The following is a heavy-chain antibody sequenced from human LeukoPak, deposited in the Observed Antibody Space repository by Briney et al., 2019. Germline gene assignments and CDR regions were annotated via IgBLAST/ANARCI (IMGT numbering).Heavy chain of an antibody. V-gene: IGHV4-59*01. J-gene: IGHJ4*02. CDR3: ARWGGSDPGVSDY. D-gene: IGHD3-10*01. Sequence: SETLSLTCTVSGGSISSYYWSWIRQPPGKGLEWIGYIYYSGSTNYNPSLKSRVTISVDTSKNQFSLKLSSVTAADTAVYYCARWGGSDPGVSDYWGWGTLVTVSS. CDR1: GGSISSYY. CDR2: IYYSGST.